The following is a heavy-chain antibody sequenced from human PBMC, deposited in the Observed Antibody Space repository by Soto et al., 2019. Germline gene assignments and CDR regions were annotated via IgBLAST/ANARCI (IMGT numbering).Heavy chain of an antibody. V-gene: IGHV4-31*03. D-gene: IGHD4-17*01. CDR2: IYYSGST. CDR1: GGPISSGGYY. J-gene: IGHJ5*02. Sequence: SETLSLTCTVSGGPISSGGYYWSWIRQHPAKGLEWIGYIYYSGSTYYNPALKSRATISVDMSENQFSLKLTSVTAADTATYYCAGEGSGRGLRYNWFDRWGQGTLVTVSS. CDR3: AGEGSGRGLRYNWFDR.